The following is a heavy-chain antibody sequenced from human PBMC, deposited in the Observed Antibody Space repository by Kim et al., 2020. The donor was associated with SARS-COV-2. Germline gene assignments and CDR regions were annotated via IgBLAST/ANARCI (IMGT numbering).Heavy chain of an antibody. D-gene: IGHD3-22*01. CDR1: GGTFSSYA. CDR3: AREGSTYYYDSSGYYHFDY. Sequence: SVKVSCKASGGTFSSYAISWVRQAPGQGLEWMGGIIPIFGTANYAQKFQGRVTITADESTSTAYMELSSLRSEDTAVYYCAREGSTYYYDSSGYYHFDYWGQGTLVTVSS. V-gene: IGHV1-69*13. J-gene: IGHJ4*02. CDR2: IIPIFGTA.